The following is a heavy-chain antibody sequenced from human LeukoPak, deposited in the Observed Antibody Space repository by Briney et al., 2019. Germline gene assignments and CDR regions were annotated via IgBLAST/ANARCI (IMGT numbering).Heavy chain of an antibody. D-gene: IGHD3-9*01. CDR1: GGSFSGYY. J-gene: IGHJ5*02. Sequence: SETLSLTCDVYGGSFSGYYWSWIRQPPEKGLEWIGEINHSGSTNYNPSLKSRVTISVDTSKNQFSLKLSSVTAADTAVYYCARLLSQSYYDILTGKFDPWGQGTLVTVSS. CDR2: INHSGST. V-gene: IGHV4-34*01. CDR3: ARLLSQSYYDILTGKFDP.